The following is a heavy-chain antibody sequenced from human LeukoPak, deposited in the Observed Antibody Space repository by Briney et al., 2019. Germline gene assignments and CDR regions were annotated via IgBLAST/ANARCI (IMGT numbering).Heavy chain of an antibody. Sequence: GSLRLSCAASGFTFSSYSMNWVRQAPGKGLEWVSYISSSSSTIYYADSVKGRFTISRDNAKNSLYLQMNSLRAEDTAVYFCARVVVGTAMVDDYWGQGTLVTVSS. CDR2: ISSSSSTI. J-gene: IGHJ4*02. D-gene: IGHD5-18*01. CDR1: GFTFSSYS. V-gene: IGHV3-48*04. CDR3: ARVVVGTAMVDDY.